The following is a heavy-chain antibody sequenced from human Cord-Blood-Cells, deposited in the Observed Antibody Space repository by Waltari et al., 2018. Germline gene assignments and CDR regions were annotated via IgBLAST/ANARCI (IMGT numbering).Heavy chain of an antibody. J-gene: IGHJ5*02. V-gene: IGHV3-30*02. CDR1: GFTFSSYG. CDR2: IRYDGSNK. CDR3: AKVRLYSSSWYNWFDP. D-gene: IGHD6-13*01. Sequence: QVQLVESGGGVVQPGGSLRLSCAASGFTFSSYGMHWVRQAPGKGLEWGAFIRYDGSNKYYADSVKGRFTISRDNSKNTLYLQMNSLRAEDTAVYYCAKVRLYSSSWYNWFDPWGQGTLVTVSS.